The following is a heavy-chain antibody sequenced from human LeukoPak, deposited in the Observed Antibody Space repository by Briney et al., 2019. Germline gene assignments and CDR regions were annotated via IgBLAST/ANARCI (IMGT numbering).Heavy chain of an antibody. Sequence: GGSLRLSCAASGFTFTSSAMSWVRQAPGKGLEWVSAVSGSGGSTYYADSVKGRFTISRDNSKNTLYLQVNSLRAEDTAVYYCAKGSQDVRPYYFDYWGQGTLVTVSS. CDR2: VSGSGGST. CDR3: AKGSQDVRPYYFDY. V-gene: IGHV3-23*01. D-gene: IGHD3-10*01. CDR1: GFTFTSSA. J-gene: IGHJ4*02.